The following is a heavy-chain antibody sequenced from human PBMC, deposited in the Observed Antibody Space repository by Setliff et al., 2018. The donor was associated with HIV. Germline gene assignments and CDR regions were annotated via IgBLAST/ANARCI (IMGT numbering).Heavy chain of an antibody. J-gene: IGHJ6*02. CDR2: IVDSGST. Sequence: SETLSLTCTHYGGSLTNYYWTWIRQSPEKGLEWIGEIVDSGSTNYSPSLKSRVTISLDTYKKQFSLRLNSVNAADTGVYYCARAPSCADSWCYMYYYYYYGMDVWGLGTTVTVSS. D-gene: IGHD2-8*01. CDR3: ARAPSCADSWCYMYYYYYYGMDV. CDR1: GGSLTNYY. V-gene: IGHV4-34*12.